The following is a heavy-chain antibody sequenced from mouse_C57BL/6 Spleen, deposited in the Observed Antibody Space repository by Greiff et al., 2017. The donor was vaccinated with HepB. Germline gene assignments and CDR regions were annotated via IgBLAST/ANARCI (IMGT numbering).Heavy chain of an antibody. V-gene: IGHV10-1*01. Sequence: EVKLMESGGGLVQPKGSLKLSCAASGFSFNTYAMNWVRQAPGKGLEWVARIRSKSNNYATYYADSVKDRFTISRDDSESMLYLQMNNLKTEDTAMYYCVRHAPRNYFDYWGQGTTLTVSS. J-gene: IGHJ2*01. CDR1: GFSFNTYA. CDR2: IRSKSNNYAT. CDR3: VRHAPRNYFDY.